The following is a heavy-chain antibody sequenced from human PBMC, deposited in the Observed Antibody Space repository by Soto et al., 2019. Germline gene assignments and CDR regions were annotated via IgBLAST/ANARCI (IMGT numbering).Heavy chain of an antibody. CDR1: GFDFRAYA. Sequence: EVQLLESGGGFVQPGGSLRLSCAASGFDFRAYAMGWVRQTPGKGLEWVSGLSGRGDTTDYAESVKGRFTISRDNSKNMVYLQMHGLRVDDTAIYYCAKDIGADGLYDHWGQGTLVTVSS. D-gene: IGHD6-13*01. V-gene: IGHV3-23*01. CDR3: AKDIGADGLYDH. J-gene: IGHJ4*02. CDR2: LSGRGDTT.